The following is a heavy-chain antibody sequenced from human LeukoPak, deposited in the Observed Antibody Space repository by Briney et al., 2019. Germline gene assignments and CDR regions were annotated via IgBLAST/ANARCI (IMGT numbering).Heavy chain of an antibody. Sequence: GESLKISCKGSGYTFSTYWIAWVRQMPGKGLEWMGIIFPSDSDTKYSPSFQGQVTISADKSISTAYLQWSSLKASDTAMYYCASGVGSTSYYYFDYWGQGTLVTVSS. CDR3: ASGVGSTSYYYFDY. CDR2: IFPSDSDT. J-gene: IGHJ4*02. CDR1: GYTFSTYW. V-gene: IGHV5-51*01. D-gene: IGHD2-2*01.